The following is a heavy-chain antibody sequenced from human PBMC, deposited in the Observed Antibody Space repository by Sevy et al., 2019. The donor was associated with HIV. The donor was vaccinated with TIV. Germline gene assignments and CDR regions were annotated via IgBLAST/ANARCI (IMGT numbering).Heavy chain of an antibody. CDR2: LDYSGST. V-gene: IGHV4-59*01. Sequence: SETLSLTCTVSGGSIGSYYWIWIRQPPGKGLDWMGYLDYSGSTRYNPSLKGRVSISVDTSKSQFSLKTTSVTAADTAVYYCARAGGTTDWGMDVWGQGTTVTVSS. J-gene: IGHJ6*02. CDR1: GGSIGSYY. CDR3: ARAGGTTDWGMDV. D-gene: IGHD2-2*01.